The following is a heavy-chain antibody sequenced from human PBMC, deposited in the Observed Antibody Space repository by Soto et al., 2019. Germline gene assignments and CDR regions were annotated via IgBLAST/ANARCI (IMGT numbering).Heavy chain of an antibody. CDR3: ARRYSSSSDY. D-gene: IGHD6-13*01. CDR2: IFYSGST. Sequence: PSETLSLTCTVSGGSISSYYWSWIRQPPGKGLKWIGYIFYSGSTNYNPSLKSRVTISVDTSKNQFSLKLSSVTAADTAVYYCARRYSSSSDYWGQGTLVTVSS. J-gene: IGHJ4*02. CDR1: GGSISSYY. V-gene: IGHV4-59*08.